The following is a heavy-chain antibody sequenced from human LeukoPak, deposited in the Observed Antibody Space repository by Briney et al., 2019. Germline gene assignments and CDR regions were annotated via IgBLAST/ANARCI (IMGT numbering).Heavy chain of an antibody. V-gene: IGHV4-34*01. Sequence: NSSETLSLTCAVYGGSFRGYYWSWIRQPPGKGLEWIGEINHSGGTNYNPSLKSRVTISVDTSKNQFSLKLSSVTAADTAVYYCARASVVALDYWGQGTLATVSS. CDR3: ARASVVALDY. D-gene: IGHD4-23*01. J-gene: IGHJ4*02. CDR1: GGSFRGYY. CDR2: INHSGGT.